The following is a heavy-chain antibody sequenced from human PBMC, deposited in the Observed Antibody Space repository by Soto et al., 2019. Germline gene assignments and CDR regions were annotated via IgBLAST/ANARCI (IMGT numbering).Heavy chain of an antibody. V-gene: IGHV4-59*01. Sequence: PSETLSLTCTVSGGSISSYYWSWIRQPPGKGLEWIGYIYYSGSTNYNPSLKSRVTISVDTSKNQFSLKLSSVTAADTAVYYCAGIGDSPYYYMDVWGKGTTVTVSS. CDR3: AGIGDSPYYYMDV. CDR1: GGSISSYY. J-gene: IGHJ6*03. CDR2: IYYSGST. D-gene: IGHD3-10*01.